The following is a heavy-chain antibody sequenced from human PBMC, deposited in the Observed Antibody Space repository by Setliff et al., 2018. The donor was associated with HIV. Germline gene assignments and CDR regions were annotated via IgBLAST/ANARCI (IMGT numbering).Heavy chain of an antibody. CDR1: GYTFTDFG. CDR3: VRAGAAETSHFDY. CDR2: IGAFNGNT. Sequence: ASVKVSCKASGYTFTDFGITWVRQAPGQGLEWMGWIGAFNGNTHYPQNLQGRVTMTTDTSTRTAYMELRSLRSDDTAVYFCVRAGAAETSHFDYWGQGTLVTVSS. J-gene: IGHJ4*02. V-gene: IGHV1-18*01. D-gene: IGHD2-15*01.